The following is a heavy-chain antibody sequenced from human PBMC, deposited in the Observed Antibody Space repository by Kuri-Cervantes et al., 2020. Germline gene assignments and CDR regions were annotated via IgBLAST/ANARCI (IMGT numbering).Heavy chain of an antibody. CDR2: IYYSGST. D-gene: IGHD6-13*01. Sequence: SCAVSGGSISSGGYSWSWIRQPAGKGLEWIGYIYYSGSTYYNPSLKSRVTISVDTSKNQFSLKLSSVTAADTAVYYCARDKNLSVGGIAAAGFDPWGQGTLVTVSS. V-gene: IGHV4-31*02. J-gene: IGHJ5*02. CDR1: GGSISSGGYS. CDR3: ARDKNLSVGGIAAAGFDP.